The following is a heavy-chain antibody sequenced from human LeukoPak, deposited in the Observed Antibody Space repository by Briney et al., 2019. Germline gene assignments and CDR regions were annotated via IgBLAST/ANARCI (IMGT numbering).Heavy chain of an antibody. CDR3: AREKGVSSSSSIDY. V-gene: IGHV3-30-3*01. CDR1: GFTFSSYA. D-gene: IGHD6-6*01. CDR2: ISYDGSNK. J-gene: IGHJ4*02. Sequence: GRSLRLSCAASGFTFSSYAMHWVRQAPGKGLEWVAVISYDGSNKYYADSVKGRFTISRDNAKNSLYLQMSSLRAEDTAVYYCAREKGVSSSSSIDYWGQGTLVTVSS.